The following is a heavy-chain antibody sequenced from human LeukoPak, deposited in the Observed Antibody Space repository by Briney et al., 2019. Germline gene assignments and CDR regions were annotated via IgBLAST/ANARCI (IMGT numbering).Heavy chain of an antibody. J-gene: IGHJ4*02. V-gene: IGHV5-51*01. CDR3: ARERSSQGYFDF. CDR2: IYPADSST. Sequence: GESLKIACKASGYSFTTYWIGWVRQAPGKGLEWMGIIYPADSSTEYSPSFQGQVTISVDKSVNTAYLQWSRLKASDTAMYYCARERSSQGYFDFWGQGTLVTVSS. CDR1: GYSFTTYW. D-gene: IGHD6-6*01.